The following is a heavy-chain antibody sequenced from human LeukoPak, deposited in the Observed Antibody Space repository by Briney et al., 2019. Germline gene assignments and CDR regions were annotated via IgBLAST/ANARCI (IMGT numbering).Heavy chain of an antibody. Sequence: SETLSLTCTVSGGSISSYYWSWIRQPPGKGLEWIGYIYYSGSTNYNPSLKSRVTISVDTSKNQFSLKLSSVTAADTAVYYCAREDDWNDTQFDYWGQGTLVTVSS. CDR2: IYYSGST. CDR3: AREDDWNDTQFDY. CDR1: GGSISSYY. V-gene: IGHV4-59*01. D-gene: IGHD1-1*01. J-gene: IGHJ4*02.